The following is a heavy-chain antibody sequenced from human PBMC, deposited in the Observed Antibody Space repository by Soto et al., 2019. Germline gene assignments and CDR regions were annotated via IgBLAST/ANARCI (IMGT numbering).Heavy chain of an antibody. V-gene: IGHV1-18*01. CDR2: ISGYSAKT. D-gene: IGHD1-26*01. CDR1: GYAFNSRY. J-gene: IGHJ4*02. Sequence: QVQLVQSGGEVKKPGASVKVSCKASGYAFNSRYINWVRQAPGQGLEWMGWISGYSAKTNYAQNLQGRVTMTIDKSTSTAYMELRSLTSDDTAVYYCARGGQWDFLSDYWGQGTLVTVSS. CDR3: ARGGQWDFLSDY.